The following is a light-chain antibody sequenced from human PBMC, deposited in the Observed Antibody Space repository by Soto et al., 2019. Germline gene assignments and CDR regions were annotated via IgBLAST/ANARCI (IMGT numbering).Light chain of an antibody. Sequence: EIGMKKSPATLSVYPGERATLSCRASQSVSNNYLAWYQQKPGQAPRLLIYGASNRATGIPDRFSGSGSGTDFTLTIIRLEPEDFAVYYCHQYGSSGTSGQGTKVDI. CDR1: QSVSNNY. V-gene: IGKV3-20*01. J-gene: IGKJ1*01. CDR2: GAS. CDR3: HQYGSSGT.